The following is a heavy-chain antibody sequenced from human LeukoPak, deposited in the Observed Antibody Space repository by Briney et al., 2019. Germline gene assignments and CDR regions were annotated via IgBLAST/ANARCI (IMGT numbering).Heavy chain of an antibody. V-gene: IGHV4-34*01. CDR2: IIHDGSR. Sequence: SETLSLTCAVYGGSFTGYYWSWIRQPPEKGLEWIGEIIHDGSRSVNPSLESRVTISVDTSKNQFSLKLTSVTAADTSVYYCVRGFCRGDSCYSAEYFQHWGQGTLVTVSS. CDR1: GGSFTGYY. CDR3: VRGFCRGDSCYSAEYFQH. J-gene: IGHJ1*01. D-gene: IGHD2-15*01.